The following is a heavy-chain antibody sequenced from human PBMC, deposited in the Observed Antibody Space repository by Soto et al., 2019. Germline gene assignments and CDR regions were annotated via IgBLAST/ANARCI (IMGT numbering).Heavy chain of an antibody. D-gene: IGHD3-10*01. CDR1: GGSFSGYY. Sequence: SETLSLTCAVYGGSFSGYYWSWIRQPPGKGLEWIGEINHSGSTNYNPSLKSRVTISVDTSKNQFSLKLSSVTAADTAVYYCARWRLRGRPSLSYYGMDVWGKGTTVTISS. CDR2: INHSGST. J-gene: IGHJ6*04. V-gene: IGHV4-34*01. CDR3: ARWRLRGRPSLSYYGMDV.